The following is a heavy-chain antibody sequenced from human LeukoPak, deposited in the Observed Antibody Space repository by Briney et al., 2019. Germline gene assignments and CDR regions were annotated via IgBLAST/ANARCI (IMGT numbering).Heavy chain of an antibody. CDR2: INPNGGST. CDR1: GYTLTSYY. Sequence: ASVTVSFTASGYTLTSYYLHWVRQAPGQGLEQMAIINPNGGSTSHAQKFQRRFTITRDTSASTVYMELSILRSEDTAVYYCASVYKYGMDVWGQGTTVTVSS. J-gene: IGHJ6*02. CDR3: ASVYKYGMDV. V-gene: IGHV1-46*01.